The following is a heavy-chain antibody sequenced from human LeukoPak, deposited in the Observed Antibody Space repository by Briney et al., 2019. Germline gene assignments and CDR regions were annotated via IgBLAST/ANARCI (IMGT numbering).Heavy chain of an antibody. CDR3: ARDSYYDILTGYSHFDY. V-gene: IGHV3-48*03. D-gene: IGHD3-9*01. Sequence: PGGSLRLSCAASEFTFSSYEMNWVRQAPGKGLEWVSYISSSGSTIYYADSVKGRFTISRDNAKNSLYLQMNSLRAEDTAVYYCARDSYYDILTGYSHFDYWGQGTLVTVSS. J-gene: IGHJ4*02. CDR1: EFTFSSYE. CDR2: ISSSGSTI.